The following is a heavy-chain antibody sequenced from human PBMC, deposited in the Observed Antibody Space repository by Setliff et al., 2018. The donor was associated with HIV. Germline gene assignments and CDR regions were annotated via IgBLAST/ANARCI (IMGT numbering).Heavy chain of an antibody. CDR2: IHHSGTA. CDR3: GSRVYYYDSSGYLREEGFDP. D-gene: IGHD3-22*01. CDR1: GGSITRTPYY. Sequence: SETLSLTCTVSGGSITRTPYYWGWIRQPPGKGLEWIGSIHHSGTAYDNPSLKSRVTISVDPSKNQILLRLNSVTAADAAVYYCGSRVYYYDSSGYLREEGFDPWGQGTLVTVSS. V-gene: IGHV4-39*01. J-gene: IGHJ5*02.